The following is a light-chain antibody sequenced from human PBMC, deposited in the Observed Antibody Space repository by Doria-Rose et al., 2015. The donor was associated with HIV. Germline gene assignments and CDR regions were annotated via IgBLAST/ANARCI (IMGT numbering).Light chain of an antibody. CDR2: GAS. J-gene: IGKJ1*01. Sequence: TLSLSPGERATLSCRASQSVSANYLAWYQQRPGQSPRLLIYGASSRATDIPDRFSGSGSGTDLTLTISRLEPEDFAVYYCHQYASSRTFGQGTKVEIK. V-gene: IGKV3-20*01. CDR3: HQYASSRT. CDR1: QSVSANY.